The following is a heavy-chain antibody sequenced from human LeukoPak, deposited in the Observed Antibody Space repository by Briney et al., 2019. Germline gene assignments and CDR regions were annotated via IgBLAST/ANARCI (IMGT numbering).Heavy chain of an antibody. CDR2: ISAYNGNT. D-gene: IGHD6-13*01. J-gene: IGHJ6*03. Sequence: ASVKVSCKASGYTFTSYGISWVRQAPGQGLEWMGWISAYNGNTNYAQKLQGRVTMTKDTSTSTAYMELRSLRSDDTAVYYCARLGGIAAAGPLDYYYYMDVWGKGTTVTVSS. CDR3: ARLGGIAAAGPLDYYYYMDV. V-gene: IGHV1-18*01. CDR1: GYTFTSYG.